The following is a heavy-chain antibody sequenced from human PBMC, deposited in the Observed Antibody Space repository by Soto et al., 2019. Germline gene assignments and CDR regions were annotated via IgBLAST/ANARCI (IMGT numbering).Heavy chain of an antibody. CDR2: SYYSGNT. Sequence: QVQLQESGPGLVKPSQTLSLTCNVSGDAISRGGYYWGWIRQHPGKGLQWLGYSYYSGNTYYSPSLRGRITISVDMSENQFSLKLTSATAADTAVYYCVRCRGYTSSGPGGWWLDPWGQGILVTVSS. J-gene: IGHJ5*02. V-gene: IGHV4-31*03. CDR1: GDAISRGGYY. CDR3: VRCRGYTSSGPGGWWLDP. D-gene: IGHD6-19*01.